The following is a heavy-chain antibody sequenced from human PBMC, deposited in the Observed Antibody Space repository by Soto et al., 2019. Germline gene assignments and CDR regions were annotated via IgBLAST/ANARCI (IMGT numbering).Heavy chain of an antibody. CDR1: GFTFSSYW. CDR3: AREGYLGHTRAAAGTDYYYYYGMDV. V-gene: IGHV3-7*01. CDR2: IKQDGSEK. D-gene: IGHD6-13*01. Sequence: GESLKISCAASGFTFSSYWMSWVRQAPGKGLEWVANIKQDGSEKYYVDSVKGRFTISRDNAKNSLYLQMNSLRAEDTAVYYCAREGYLGHTRAAAGTDYYYYYGMDVWGQGTTVTVSS. J-gene: IGHJ6*02.